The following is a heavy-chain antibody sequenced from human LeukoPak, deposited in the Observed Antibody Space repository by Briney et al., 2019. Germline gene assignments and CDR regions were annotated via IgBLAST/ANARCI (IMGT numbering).Heavy chain of an antibody. D-gene: IGHD3-22*01. Sequence: ASVKVSCKASGYTFTDYYMHWVRQAPGQGLEWMGWINPKSGDTRYAQKFQGRVTMTRDTSISTAYMELSRLRSDDTAVYYCARGASTYYDSSDYFDYWGQGTLVTVSS. V-gene: IGHV1-2*02. J-gene: IGHJ4*02. CDR3: ARGASTYYDSSDYFDY. CDR1: GYTFTDYY. CDR2: INPKSGDT.